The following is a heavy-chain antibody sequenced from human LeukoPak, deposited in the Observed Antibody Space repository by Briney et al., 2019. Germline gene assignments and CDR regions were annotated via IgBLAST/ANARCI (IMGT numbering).Heavy chain of an antibody. J-gene: IGHJ4*02. V-gene: IGHV1-58*02. D-gene: IGHD1-26*01. CDR3: AADVIVGATKDFDY. CDR1: GFTFTSSA. CDR2: IVVGSGNT. Sequence: SVKVSFKASGFTFTSSAMQWVRQARGQRLEWIGWIVVGSGNTNYAQKFQERVTITRDMSTSTAYMELSSLRSEDTAVYYCAADVIVGATKDFDYWGQGTLVTVSS.